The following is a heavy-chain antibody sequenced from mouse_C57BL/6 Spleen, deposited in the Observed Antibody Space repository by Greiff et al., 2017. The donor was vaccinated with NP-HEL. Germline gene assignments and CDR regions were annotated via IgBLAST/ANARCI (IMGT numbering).Heavy chain of an antibody. J-gene: IGHJ4*01. CDR3: ARFDGYFYAMDY. CDR2: IDPSDSYT. Sequence: VQLQESGAELVKPGASVKLSCKASGYTFTSYWMQWVKQRPGQGLEWIGEIDPSDSYTNYNQKFKGKATLTVDTSSSTAYMQLSSLTSEDSAVYYCARFDGYFYAMDYWGQGTSVTVSS. D-gene: IGHD2-3*01. CDR1: GYTFTSYW. V-gene: IGHV1-50*01.